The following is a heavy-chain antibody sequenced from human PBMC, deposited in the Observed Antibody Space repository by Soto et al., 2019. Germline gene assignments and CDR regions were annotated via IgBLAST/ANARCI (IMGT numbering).Heavy chain of an antibody. CDR3: AGGLGELSSNYFGY. D-gene: IGHD3-16*02. Sequence: GASVKVSCKASGGTFSSYAISWVRQAPGQGLEWMGGIIPIFGTANYAQKFQGRVTITADESTSTAYMELSSLRSEDTAVYYCAGGLGELSSNYFGYWGQGTLVTVSS. CDR1: GGTFSSYA. V-gene: IGHV1-69*13. J-gene: IGHJ4*02. CDR2: IIPIFGTA.